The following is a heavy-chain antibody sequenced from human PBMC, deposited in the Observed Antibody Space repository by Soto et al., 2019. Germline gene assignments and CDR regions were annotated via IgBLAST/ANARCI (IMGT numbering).Heavy chain of an antibody. V-gene: IGHV3-48*01. D-gene: IGHD3-9*01. Sequence: WSLRLSCAASGFTFSSYSMNWVRQAPGKGLEWVSYISSSSSTIYYADSVKGRFTISRDNAKNSLYLQMNSLRAEDTAVYYCASSVRYFDIDYWGQGTLVTVSS. CDR3: ASSVRYFDIDY. CDR1: GFTFSSYS. J-gene: IGHJ4*02. CDR2: ISSSSSTI.